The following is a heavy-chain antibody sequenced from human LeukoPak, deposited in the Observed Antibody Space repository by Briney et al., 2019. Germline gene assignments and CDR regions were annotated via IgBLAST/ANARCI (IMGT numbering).Heavy chain of an antibody. CDR3: ARDLGGHYDSRGEIDL. CDR2: ISTYNGYT. Sequence: GASVKVSCKASGYTFTTYGISWVRQAPGQGLEWVGWISTYNGYTNYAQKIQGRVTMTRDTSTDTAYMELRSLRSDDTATYYCARDLGGHYDSRGEIDLWGQGTLVTVSS. CDR1: GYTFTTYG. J-gene: IGHJ5*02. V-gene: IGHV1-18*01. D-gene: IGHD3-22*01.